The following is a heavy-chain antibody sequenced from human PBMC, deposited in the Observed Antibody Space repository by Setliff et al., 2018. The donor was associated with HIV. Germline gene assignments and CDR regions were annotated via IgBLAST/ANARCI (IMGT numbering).Heavy chain of an antibody. J-gene: IGHJ3*02. CDR3: ARIRAAALLNAFDI. CDR2: TSGYNDDT. Sequence: ASVKVSCKASGYNFPTYGISWVRQAPGQGLEWVGWTSGYNDDTNYAQKFQGRVTMTTDTTSSTSYMELRSLTSADTAMYYCARIRAAALLNAFDIWGQGTMVTVSS. V-gene: IGHV1-18*01. CDR1: GYNFPTYG. D-gene: IGHD6-13*01.